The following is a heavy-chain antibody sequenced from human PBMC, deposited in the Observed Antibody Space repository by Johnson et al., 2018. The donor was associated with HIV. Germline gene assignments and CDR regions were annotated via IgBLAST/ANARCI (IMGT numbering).Heavy chain of an antibody. D-gene: IGHD1-26*01. J-gene: IGHJ3*02. CDR2: IQYDGSDK. CDR1: GFTFRSNG. Sequence: QVQLVESGGGVVQPGGSLRLSCAASGFTFRSNGMHWVRQAPGKGLEWVTFIQYDGSDKSYADSVKGRFTVSRDNSKNTLYLQMNSLRGEDTAMYYCTPEVREEKAFDIWGQGTMVTVSS. V-gene: IGHV3-30*02. CDR3: TPEVREEKAFDI.